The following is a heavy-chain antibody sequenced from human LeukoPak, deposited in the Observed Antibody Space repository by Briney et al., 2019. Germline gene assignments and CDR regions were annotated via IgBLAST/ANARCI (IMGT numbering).Heavy chain of an antibody. D-gene: IGHD6-13*01. V-gene: IGHV1-18*01. J-gene: IGHJ5*01. CDR1: GYTFTSYG. CDR2: ISAYNGNT. Sequence: ASVKVSCKCSGYTFTSYGISWVRQAPGRGLEWMGWISAYNGNTNYAQKLQGRVTMTTDTPTSTAYMELRSLRSDDTAVYYCARDPGLAAAAPRWFDSWGQGTLVTVSS. CDR3: ARDPGLAAAAPRWFDS.